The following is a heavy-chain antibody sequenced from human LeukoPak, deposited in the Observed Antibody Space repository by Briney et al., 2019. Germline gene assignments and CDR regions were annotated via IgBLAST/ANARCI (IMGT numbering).Heavy chain of an antibody. CDR1: GFTFSSSA. J-gene: IGHJ4*02. Sequence: GSLRLSCAASGFTFSSSAMSWVRQAPGKGLEWVSNISGSGSGGSTYYADSVKGRFTISRDNSKNTLYLQMNSLRAEDTAVYYCAKSGYNRFDYWGQGTLVTVSS. V-gene: IGHV3-23*01. CDR3: AKSGYNRFDY. D-gene: IGHD5-24*01. CDR2: ISGSGSGGST.